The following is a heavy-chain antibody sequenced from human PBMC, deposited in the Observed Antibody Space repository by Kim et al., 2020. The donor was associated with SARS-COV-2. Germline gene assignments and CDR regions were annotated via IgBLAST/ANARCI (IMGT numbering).Heavy chain of an antibody. Sequence: GGSLRLSCSASGFTFSSFAINWIRQAPGKGLEYVSAISSSGDSTWYADSVKGRFTISRDNSKNTLYLQMSSLRPEDTAVYYCVKTKLYCGGDCSSSEYWGQGTLVTVSS. D-gene: IGHD2-21*02. J-gene: IGHJ4*02. CDR3: VKTKLYCGGDCSSSEY. CDR1: GFTFSSFA. CDR2: ISSSGDST. V-gene: IGHV3-64D*06.